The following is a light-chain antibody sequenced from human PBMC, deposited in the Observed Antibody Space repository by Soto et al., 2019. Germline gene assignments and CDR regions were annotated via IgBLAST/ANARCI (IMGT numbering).Light chain of an antibody. CDR2: AAS. CDR1: QGISSY. J-gene: IGKJ1*01. V-gene: IGKV1-9*01. CDR3: RQLNNYTRT. Sequence: DIQLTQSPSFLSASVGDRVTITCRASQGISSYLGWYQQRPGKAPKLLMYAASSLQRGVPSRFSTSGSGTEVTLISSSLQQAEFSTYYCRQLNNYTRTFGQGTKVDIK.